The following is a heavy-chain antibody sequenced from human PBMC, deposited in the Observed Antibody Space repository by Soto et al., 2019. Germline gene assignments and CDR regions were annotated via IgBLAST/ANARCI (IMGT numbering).Heavy chain of an antibody. Sequence: QVQLVQSGAEVKKPGSSVKVSCKASGGTFSSYAISWVRQAPGQGLEWMGGIIPIFGTANYAQKFQGRVTITADESTSTAYMELSSLRSEDTAVYYCASLRLVYASYYYYYGMDVWDQGTTVTVSS. CDR3: ASLRLVYASYYYYYGMDV. CDR1: GGTFSSYA. D-gene: IGHD2-8*01. V-gene: IGHV1-69*01. J-gene: IGHJ6*02. CDR2: IIPIFGTA.